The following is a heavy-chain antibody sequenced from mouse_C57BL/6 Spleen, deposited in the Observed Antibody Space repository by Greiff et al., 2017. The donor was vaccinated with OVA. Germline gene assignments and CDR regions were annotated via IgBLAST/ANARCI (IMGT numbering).Heavy chain of an antibody. Sequence: EVQLQESGGGLVKPGGSLKLSCAASGFTFSDYGMHWVRQAPEKGLEWVAYISSGSSTIYYADTVKGRFTISRDNAKNTLFLQMTSLRSEDTAMYYCARQGYDYHWYFDVWGTGTTVTVSS. V-gene: IGHV5-17*01. CDR3: ARQGYDYHWYFDV. J-gene: IGHJ1*03. CDR1: GFTFSDYG. CDR2: ISSGSSTI. D-gene: IGHD2-4*01.